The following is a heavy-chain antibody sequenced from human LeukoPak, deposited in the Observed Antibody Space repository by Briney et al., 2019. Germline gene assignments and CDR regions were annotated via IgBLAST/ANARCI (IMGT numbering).Heavy chain of an antibody. J-gene: IGHJ3*02. V-gene: IGHV4-34*01. CDR1: GGSFSGYY. D-gene: IGHD4-17*01. Sequence: SETLSLTCAVYGGSFSGYYWSWIRQPPGKGLEWIGEINHSGSTNYNPSLKSRVTISVDTSKNQFSLKLSSVTAADTAVYYCARSDYGDHSAFDIWGQGTMVTVSS. CDR2: INHSGST. CDR3: ARSDYGDHSAFDI.